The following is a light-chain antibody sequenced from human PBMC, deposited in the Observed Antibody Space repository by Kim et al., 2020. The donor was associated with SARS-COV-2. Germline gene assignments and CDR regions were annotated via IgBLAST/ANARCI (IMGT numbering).Light chain of an antibody. CDR2: DNN. Sequence: KVTIAGSGSSSNIGNNYVSWYQQLPRTAPKLLIYDNNKRPSGIPDRFSGSKSGTSATLGITGLQTGDEADYYCGTWDSSLSAVVFGGGTQLTVL. CDR3: GTWDSSLSAVV. CDR1: SSNIGNNY. V-gene: IGLV1-51*01. J-gene: IGLJ2*01.